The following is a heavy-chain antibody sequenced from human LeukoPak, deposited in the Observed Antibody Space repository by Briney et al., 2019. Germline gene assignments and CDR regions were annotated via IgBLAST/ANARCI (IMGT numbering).Heavy chain of an antibody. J-gene: IGHJ4*02. CDR1: GFTFSTYT. V-gene: IGHV3-21*01. Sequence: GGSLRLSCAASGFTFSTYTMNWVRQAPGKGLEWVSSISGSTKYIYYADSLKGRFTISRDNAKNSLYLQMNSLRAEDTAVYYCSRQTRRDGYNYDYWGQGTLVTVSS. CDR3: SRQTRRDGYNYDY. D-gene: IGHD5-24*01. CDR2: ISGSTKYI.